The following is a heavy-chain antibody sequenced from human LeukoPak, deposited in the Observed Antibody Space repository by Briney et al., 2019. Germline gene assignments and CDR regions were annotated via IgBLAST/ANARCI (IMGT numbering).Heavy chain of an antibody. V-gene: IGHV1-46*01. Sequence: PSVKVSCKASGYTFTSYYMHWVRQAPGQGLEWMGIINPSGGSTSYAQKFQGRVTMTRDTSTSTVYMELSSLRSEDTAVYYCARGDAQGGGVIVITFDYWGQGTLVTVSS. J-gene: IGHJ4*02. CDR1: GYTFTSYY. D-gene: IGHD3-16*02. CDR2: INPSGGST. CDR3: ARGDAQGGGVIVITFDY.